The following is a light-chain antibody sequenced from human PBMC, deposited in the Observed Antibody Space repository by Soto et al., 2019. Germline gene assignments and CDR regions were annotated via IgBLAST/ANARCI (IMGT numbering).Light chain of an antibody. CDR3: QQYYDTPWT. CDR1: LSLLYYSVNKNY. CDR2: WAS. J-gene: IGKJ1*01. V-gene: IGKV4-1*01. Sequence: DILMTQSPDSLAVSLGERATINCKSSLSLLYYSVNKNYFAWYQQKPGQPPRLLIYWASSWESGVPERFSGSGSGTDFTLTIGGLQAEDVAAYYCQQYYDTPWTFGHGTKVESK.